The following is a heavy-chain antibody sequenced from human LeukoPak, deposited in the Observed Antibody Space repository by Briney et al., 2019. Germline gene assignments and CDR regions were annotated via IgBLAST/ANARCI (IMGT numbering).Heavy chain of an antibody. CDR3: ARAYCSSTTCYTYDAFDI. CDR2: IDSSSSYM. CDR1: GFTFSGYN. D-gene: IGHD2-2*02. Sequence: GGSRRLSCAASGFTFSGYNMNWVRQAPGKGLEWVSSIDSSSSYMYYPDSVRGRFTISRDNAKNSLDLQMNSLRAEDTAVYFRARAYCSSTTCYTYDAFDIWGQGTMVTVSS. J-gene: IGHJ3*02. V-gene: IGHV3-21*01.